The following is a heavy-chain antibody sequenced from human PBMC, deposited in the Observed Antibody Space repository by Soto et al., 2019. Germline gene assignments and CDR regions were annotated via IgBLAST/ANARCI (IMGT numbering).Heavy chain of an antibody. D-gene: IGHD3-22*01. CDR3: AKDGSYDSSGYYYEGIGY. V-gene: IGHV3-30*18. CDR1: GFTFSSYG. CDR2: ISYDGSNK. Sequence: PGGSLRLSCAASGFTFSSYGMHWVSQAPGKGLEWVAVISYDGSNKYYADSVKGRLTISRDNSKNTLYLQMNSLRAEDTAVYYCAKDGSYDSSGYYYEGIGYWGQGTLVTVSS. J-gene: IGHJ4*02.